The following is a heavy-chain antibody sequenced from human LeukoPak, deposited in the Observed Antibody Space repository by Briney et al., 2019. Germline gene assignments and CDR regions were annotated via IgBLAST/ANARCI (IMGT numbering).Heavy chain of an antibody. D-gene: IGHD1-20*01. CDR1: GYTXTSYH. Sequence: ASVKVSCKASGYTXTSYHMHGVRQAPGQGLEWMGISNPNSDYTNYAEKFQGRVTMTRDTSTSTVYMELSSLRSEDTAVYYCARDGNNWNVDYWGQGTLVTVSS. V-gene: IGHV1-46*01. CDR2: SNPNSDYT. J-gene: IGHJ4*02. CDR3: ARDGNNWNVDY.